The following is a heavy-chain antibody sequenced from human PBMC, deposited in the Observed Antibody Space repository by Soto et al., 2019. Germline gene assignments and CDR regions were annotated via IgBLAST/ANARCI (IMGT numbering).Heavy chain of an antibody. D-gene: IGHD6-13*01. Sequence: QVQLVESGGGVVQPGRSLRLSCAASGFTFSSYGMHWVRQAPGKGLEWVAVISYDGSDKYHADSVKGRFTISRDNSKNTLYLQMNSLRAEDTAVYYCAKDGDVAAAGYFFDYWGQGALVTVSS. V-gene: IGHV3-30*18. CDR1: GFTFSSYG. J-gene: IGHJ4*02. CDR3: AKDGDVAAAGYFFDY. CDR2: ISYDGSDK.